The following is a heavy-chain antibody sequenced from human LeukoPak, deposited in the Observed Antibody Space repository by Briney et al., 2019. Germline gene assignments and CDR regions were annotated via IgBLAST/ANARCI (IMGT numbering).Heavy chain of an antibody. Sequence: ASVKVSYKAAGYTFTGYYLHWMRQAPGQGLEWMGWLNPSSGASKSAQKFQGRVTLTKDTSISTAYMELTSLRSDDTAVYYCARVDTTVPLLPYYYGMDFWGHGTTVTVSS. J-gene: IGHJ6*02. CDR1: GYTFTGYY. V-gene: IGHV1-2*02. D-gene: IGHD1-1*01. CDR3: ARVDTTVPLLPYYYGMDF. CDR2: LNPSSGAS.